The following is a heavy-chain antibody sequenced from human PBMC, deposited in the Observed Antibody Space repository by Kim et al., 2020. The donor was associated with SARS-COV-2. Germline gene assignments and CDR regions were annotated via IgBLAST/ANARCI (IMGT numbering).Heavy chain of an antibody. J-gene: IGHJ5*02. Sequence: SETLSLTCAVYGGSFSGYYWSWIRQPPGKGLEWIGEINHSGSTNYNPSLKSRVTISVDTSKNQFSLKLSSVTAADTAVYYCARGRATAVLRFLAWLPHWFDPWGQGTLVTVSS. CDR1: GGSFSGYY. V-gene: IGHV4-34*01. CDR3: ARGRATAVLRFLAWLPHWFDP. D-gene: IGHD3-3*01. CDR2: INHSGST.